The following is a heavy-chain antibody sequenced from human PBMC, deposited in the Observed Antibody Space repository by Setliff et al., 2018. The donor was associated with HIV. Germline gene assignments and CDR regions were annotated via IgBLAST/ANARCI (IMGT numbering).Heavy chain of an antibody. D-gene: IGHD3-10*01. J-gene: IGHJ4*02. Sequence: SETLSLTCTVSGGSMSSGSYFWSWIRQPAGKGLEWIGRIYTSGSTDYNPSLKSRLTISVDTPKNQFSLKLSSVTAADTAVYYCARPRSGTYRGQGTLVTVSS. V-gene: IGHV4-61*02. CDR1: GGSMSSGSYF. CDR3: ARPRSGTY. CDR2: IYTSGST.